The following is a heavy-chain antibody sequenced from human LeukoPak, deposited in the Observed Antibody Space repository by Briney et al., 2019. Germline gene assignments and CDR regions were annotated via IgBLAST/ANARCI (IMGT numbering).Heavy chain of an antibody. J-gene: IGHJ6*03. CDR3: ARVLRYCSGGNCYSGGLGYMDV. CDR2: VSGSGGST. D-gene: IGHD2-15*01. Sequence: PGGSLRLSCEASGFALTAYGMSWVRQAPGKGLEWVASVSGSGGSTYYADSAKGRFTISRDNAKNSLFLQMNSLRAEDTAVYYCARVLRYCSGGNCYSGGLGYMDVWGKGTTVTISS. V-gene: IGHV3-11*01. CDR1: GFALTAYG.